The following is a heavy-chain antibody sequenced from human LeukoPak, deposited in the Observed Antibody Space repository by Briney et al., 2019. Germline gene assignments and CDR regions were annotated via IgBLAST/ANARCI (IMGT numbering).Heavy chain of an antibody. D-gene: IGHD3-3*01. V-gene: IGHV4-39*01. J-gene: IGHJ6*03. CDR2: IYYSGNT. Sequence: SETLSLTCTVSGVSISSSNSYWGWIRQPPGKGLEWIGSIYYSGNTYYNASLKSQVSISIDTSKNQFSLRLTSVTAADTAVYYCARVRSYYYYMDVWGKGTTVTVSS. CDR3: ARVRSYYYYMDV. CDR1: GVSISSSNSY.